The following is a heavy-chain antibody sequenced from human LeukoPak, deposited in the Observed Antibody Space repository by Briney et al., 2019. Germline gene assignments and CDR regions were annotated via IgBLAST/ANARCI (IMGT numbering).Heavy chain of an antibody. CDR3: ARDTEEEAYSSGADVFDY. Sequence: PGGSLRLSCAASGFTFSSYAMSWVRQAPGKGLEWVSAISGSGGSTYYADSVKGRFTISRDNSKNTLYLQMDSLRAEDTAVYYCARDTEEEAYSSGADVFDYWGQGTLVTVSS. CDR1: GFTFSSYA. D-gene: IGHD6-19*01. J-gene: IGHJ4*02. V-gene: IGHV3-23*01. CDR2: ISGSGGST.